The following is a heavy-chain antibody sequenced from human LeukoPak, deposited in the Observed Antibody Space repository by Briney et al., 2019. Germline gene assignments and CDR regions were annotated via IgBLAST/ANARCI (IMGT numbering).Heavy chain of an antibody. V-gene: IGHV4-39*01. D-gene: IGHD3-9*01. Sequence: SETLSLTCAVYGGSFSSYYWGWIRQPPGKGLEWIGSIYYSGSTYYNPSLKSRVTISVDTSKNQFSLKLSSVTAADTAVYYCARHAPTYYDILTGYSVSAFDIWGQGTMVTVSS. CDR2: IYYSGST. CDR3: ARHAPTYYDILTGYSVSAFDI. J-gene: IGHJ3*02. CDR1: GGSFSSYY.